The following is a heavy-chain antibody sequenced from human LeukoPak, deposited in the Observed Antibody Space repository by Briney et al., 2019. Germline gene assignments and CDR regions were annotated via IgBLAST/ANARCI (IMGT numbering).Heavy chain of an antibody. CDR2: ISYDGSNK. D-gene: IGHD3-22*01. CDR1: GFTFSSYG. V-gene: IGHV3-30*18. J-gene: IGHJ4*02. CDR3: AKSDNSGPDY. Sequence: GGSLRLSCAASGFTFSSYGMHWVRQAPGKGLEWVAVISYDGSNKYYADSVKGRFTISRDNSKNTLDLQMNSLRADDTAVYYCAKSDNSGPDYWGQGTLVTVSS.